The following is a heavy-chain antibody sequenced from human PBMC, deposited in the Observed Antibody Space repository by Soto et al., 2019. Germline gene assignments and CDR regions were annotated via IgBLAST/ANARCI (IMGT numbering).Heavy chain of an antibody. D-gene: IGHD6-19*01. Sequence: ASVKVSCKASGYTFTGYAMHWVRQAPGQRLEWMGWINAGNGNTKYSQKFQGRVTITRDTSASTAYMELSSLRSEDTAVYYCVRAVAVAADFDYWGQGTLVTVSS. CDR3: VRAVAVAADFDY. CDR2: INAGNGNT. J-gene: IGHJ4*02. CDR1: GYTFTGYA. V-gene: IGHV1-3*01.